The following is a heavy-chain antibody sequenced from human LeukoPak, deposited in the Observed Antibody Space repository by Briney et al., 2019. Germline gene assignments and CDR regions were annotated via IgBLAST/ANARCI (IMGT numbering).Heavy chain of an antibody. D-gene: IGHD3-22*01. CDR3: ARSYDSSGYEARLGYYYYGMDV. CDR2: ISGSGGST. J-gene: IGHJ6*02. Sequence: GASLRLSCAASGFTFSSYAMSWVRQAPGKGLEWVSAISGSGGSTYYADSVKGRFTISRDNSKNTLYLQMNSLRAEDTAVYYCARSYDSSGYEARLGYYYYGMDVWGQGTTVTVSS. CDR1: GFTFSSYA. V-gene: IGHV3-23*01.